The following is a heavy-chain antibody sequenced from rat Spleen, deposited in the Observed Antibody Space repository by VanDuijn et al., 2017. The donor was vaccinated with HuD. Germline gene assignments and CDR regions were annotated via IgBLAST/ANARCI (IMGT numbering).Heavy chain of an antibody. Sequence: EVQLVESGGGLVQPGRSLKLSCAASGFTFSNYGMHWIRQAPTKGLEWVASISPTGGSTYYRDSVKGRFTISRDNAKSTLYLQMNSLRSEDTATYYCTRGAGSPYYFDYWGQGVMVTVSS. V-gene: IGHV5-19*01. CDR2: ISPTGGST. CDR3: TRGAGSPYYFDY. CDR1: GFTFSNYG. D-gene: IGHD5-1*01. J-gene: IGHJ2*01.